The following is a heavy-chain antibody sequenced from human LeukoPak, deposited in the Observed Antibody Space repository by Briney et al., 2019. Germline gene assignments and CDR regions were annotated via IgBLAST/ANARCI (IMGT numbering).Heavy chain of an antibody. CDR3: ARGEETYYYDSSGYFS. CDR2: INHSGST. V-gene: IGHV4-34*01. D-gene: IGHD3-22*01. J-gene: IGHJ4*02. Sequence: SETLSLTCAVYGGSFSGYYWGWIRQPPGKGLEWVGEINHSGSTNYNPSLKSRVTISVDTSKNQFSLKLSSVTAADTAVYYCARGEETYYYDSSGYFSWGQGTLVTVSS. CDR1: GGSFSGYY.